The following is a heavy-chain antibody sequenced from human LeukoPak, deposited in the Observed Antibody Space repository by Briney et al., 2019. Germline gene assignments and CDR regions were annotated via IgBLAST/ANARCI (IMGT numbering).Heavy chain of an antibody. CDR3: ARDMLLWSLGYYYGMDV. D-gene: IGHD3-10*01. J-gene: IGHJ6*04. CDR1: GGSISSGGYY. Sequence: SQTLSLTCTVSGGSISSGGYYWSWIRQHPGKGLEWIGYICYSGSTYYNPSLKSRVTISVDTSKNQFSLKLSSVTAADTAVYYCARDMLLWSLGYYYGMDVWGKGTTVTVSS. V-gene: IGHV4-31*03. CDR2: ICYSGST.